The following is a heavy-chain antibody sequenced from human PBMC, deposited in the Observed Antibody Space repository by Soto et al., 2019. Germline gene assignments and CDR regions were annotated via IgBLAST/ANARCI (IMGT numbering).Heavy chain of an antibody. CDR1: GGSISSYY. CDR2: IYYSGST. CDR3: AGRSGGTFDY. D-gene: IGHD1-7*01. J-gene: IGHJ4*02. V-gene: IGHV4-59*08. Sequence: PSETLSLTCTVPGGSISSYYWSWIRQPPGKGLEWIGYIYYSGSTNYNPSLKSRVTISVDTSKNQFSLKLSSVTAADTAVYYCAGRSGGTFDYWGEGTRFTVP.